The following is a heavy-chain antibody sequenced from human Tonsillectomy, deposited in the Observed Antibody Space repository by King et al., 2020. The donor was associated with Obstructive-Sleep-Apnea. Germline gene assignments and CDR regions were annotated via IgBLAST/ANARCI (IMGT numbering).Heavy chain of an antibody. V-gene: IGHV4-34*01. CDR3: ARAPGGYQLLGKRWFDP. J-gene: IGHJ5*02. CDR1: GGSFSGYY. Sequence: VQLQQWGAGLLKPSETLSLTCAVYGGSFSGYYWSWIRQPPGKGLEWIGEINHSGSTNYNPSLKSRVTISVDTSKNQVSLKLSSVTAPDPAVYYCARAPGGYQLLGKRWFDPWGQGTLVTVSS. D-gene: IGHD2-2*01. CDR2: INHSGST.